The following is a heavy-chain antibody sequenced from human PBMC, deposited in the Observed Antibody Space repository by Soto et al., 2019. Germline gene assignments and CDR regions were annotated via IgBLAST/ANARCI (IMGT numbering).Heavy chain of an antibody. V-gene: IGHV4-39*01. D-gene: IGHD3-3*01. CDR1: GGSISSSSYY. CDR2: IYYSGST. CDR3: VRQQKGLRVLDY. J-gene: IGHJ4*02. Sequence: QLQLQESGPGLVKPSETLSLTCTVSGGSISSSSYYWGWIRQPPGKGLEWIGSIYYSGSTYYNPSLKSRVTISVDTSKNQFSLKLSSVTAADTAVYYCVRQQKGLRVLDYWGQGTLVTVSS.